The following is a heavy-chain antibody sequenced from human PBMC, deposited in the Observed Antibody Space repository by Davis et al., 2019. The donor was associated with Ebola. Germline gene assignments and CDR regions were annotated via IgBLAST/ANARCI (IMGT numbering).Heavy chain of an antibody. Sequence: ASVKVSCKASGYTFTSYAMHWVRQAPGQRLEWMGWINAGNGNTKYSQRFQGRVTITRDTSASTAYMELSSLRSEDTAVYYCARGSSKAYYYYGMDVWGQGTTVTVSS. D-gene: IGHD6-6*01. J-gene: IGHJ6*02. CDR1: GYTFTSYA. V-gene: IGHV1-3*01. CDR3: ARGSSKAYYYYGMDV. CDR2: INAGNGNT.